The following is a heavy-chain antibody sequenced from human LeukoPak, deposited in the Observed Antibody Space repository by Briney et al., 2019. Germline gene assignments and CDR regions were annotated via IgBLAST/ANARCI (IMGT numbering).Heavy chain of an antibody. D-gene: IGHD3-10*01. CDR2: VNHSGST. CDR3: ARGGGWGITMVRRAS. Sequence: SETLSLTCAVYGGSFSGDYWCWIRQPPGKGREWTGEVNHSGSTNPHPSLKRRVTISVDTSKDQFSLKLSSVTAADTGVYYCARGGGWGITMVRRASGGQGTLVTVSS. CDR1: GGSFSGDY. J-gene: IGHJ1*01. V-gene: IGHV4-34*01.